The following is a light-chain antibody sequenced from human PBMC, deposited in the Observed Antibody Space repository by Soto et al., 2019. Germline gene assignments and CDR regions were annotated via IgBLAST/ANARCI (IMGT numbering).Light chain of an antibody. CDR3: QQSYSTPRT. CDR1: QSISSY. J-gene: IGKJ1*01. V-gene: IGKV1-39*01. Sequence: DIHMTQSPSSLSASVGYRVTITCRASQSISSYLNWYQQKPGKAPKLLIYAASSLQSGVPSRFSGSGSGTDFTLTISSLQPEDFATYYCQQSYSTPRTFGQGTKVDIK. CDR2: AAS.